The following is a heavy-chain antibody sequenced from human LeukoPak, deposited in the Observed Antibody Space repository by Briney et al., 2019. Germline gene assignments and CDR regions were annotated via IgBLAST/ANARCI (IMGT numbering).Heavy chain of an antibody. CDR3: GRTSGGPEY. V-gene: IGHV3-74*01. Sequence: GGSLRLSCAAPGFTLSNYWMHWVRQAPGKGLVWVSRVKGDGSITAYADSMKGRFTISRDIAKNTVYLQMNSLRVDDTAVYYCGRTSGGPEYWGQGTLVTVSS. CDR2: VKGDGSIT. D-gene: IGHD2-15*01. CDR1: GFTLSNYW. J-gene: IGHJ4*02.